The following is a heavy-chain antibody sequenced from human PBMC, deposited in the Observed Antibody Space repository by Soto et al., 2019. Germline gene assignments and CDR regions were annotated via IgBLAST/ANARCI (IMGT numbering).Heavy chain of an antibody. J-gene: IGHJ6*02. CDR1: GYTFPAYY. CDR3: ARNMDYYYGPGSGNGHGF. V-gene: IGHV1-2*02. Sequence: QVPLVQSGAEVKEPGDSVRVSCEASGYTFPAYYIHWVRQAPGQGLEWMGWINPKFGDTTYAQDFQGRVSMTRDMSISTVYMELSRLTSDDTAIYYCARNMDYYYGPGSGNGHGFWGQGTTVTVFS. D-gene: IGHD3-10*01. CDR2: INPKFGDT.